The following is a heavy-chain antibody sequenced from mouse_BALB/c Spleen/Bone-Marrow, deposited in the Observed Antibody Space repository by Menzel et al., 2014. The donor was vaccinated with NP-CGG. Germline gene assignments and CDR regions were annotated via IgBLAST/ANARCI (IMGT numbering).Heavy chain of an antibody. V-gene: IGHV14-3*02. CDR2: IDLAIGNT. CDR3: AGASYYAMDY. CDR1: GFNIKDTY. Sequence: EVKLVESGAELVKPGASVKLSCTASGFNIKDTYMHWVKQRPELGLEWIGRIDLAIGNTKYDPKFQGKATITADTSSNTAYLQLSSLTSEDTAVYYCAGASYYAMDYWGQGTSVTVSS. J-gene: IGHJ4*01.